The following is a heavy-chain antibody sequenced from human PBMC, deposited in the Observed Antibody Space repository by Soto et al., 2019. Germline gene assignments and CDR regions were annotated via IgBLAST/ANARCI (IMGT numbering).Heavy chain of an antibody. CDR2: INPSGGST. CDR1: GYTFTSYY. J-gene: IGHJ6*02. Sequence: ASVKVSCKASGYTFTSYYMHWVRQAPGQGLEWMGIINPSGGSTSYAQKFQGRVTMTRDTSTSTVYIELSSLRSEDTAVYYCATGSGSYYYYYYGMDVWGQGTTVTVSS. V-gene: IGHV1-46*01. CDR3: ATGSGSYYYYYYGMDV. D-gene: IGHD1-26*01.